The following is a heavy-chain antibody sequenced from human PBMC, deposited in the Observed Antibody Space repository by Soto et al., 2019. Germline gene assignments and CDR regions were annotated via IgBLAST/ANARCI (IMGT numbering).Heavy chain of an antibody. CDR2: ISHSGII. J-gene: IGHJ4*02. V-gene: IGHV4-59*01. CDR1: GDSISPYY. Sequence: QVQLQESGPGLVKPSETLSLTCSVSGDSISPYYWNWIRQPPDQGLEWIGYISHSGIIKSNPSLGSRLTTSLHTSQKQFSLDLSSVAAAGTAIHYCARGLYQLDSSGYYAGGWYYFDQWGQGALVTVSS. D-gene: IGHD3-22*01. CDR3: ARGLYQLDSSGYYAGGWYYFDQ.